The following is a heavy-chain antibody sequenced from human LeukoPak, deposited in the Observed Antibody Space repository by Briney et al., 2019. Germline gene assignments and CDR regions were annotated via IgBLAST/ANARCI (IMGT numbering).Heavy chain of an antibody. CDR1: GGSISSYY. Sequence: SETLSLTCTVSGGSISSYYWSWIRQPPGKGLEWIGYIYYSGSTNYNPSLKSRVTISVDTSKNQFSLKLSSVTAADTAVYYCARGGVVTAKVSWFDPWGQGTLVTVSS. CDR2: IYYSGST. J-gene: IGHJ5*02. V-gene: IGHV4-59*01. D-gene: IGHD2-21*02. CDR3: ARGGVVTAKVSWFDP.